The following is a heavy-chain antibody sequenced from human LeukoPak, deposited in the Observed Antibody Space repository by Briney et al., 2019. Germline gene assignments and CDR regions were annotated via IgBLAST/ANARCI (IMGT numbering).Heavy chain of an antibody. CDR1: GFTFSSYE. D-gene: IGHD5-12*01. CDR3: ARGVGYSGYVGPRQFDY. CDR2: ISSSGSTI. Sequence: GGSLRLSCAASGFTFSSYEMNWVRQAPGKGLEWVSYISSSGSTIYYADSVKGRFTISRGNAKNSLYLQMNSLRAEDTAVYYCARGVGYSGYVGPRQFDYWGQGTLVTVSS. V-gene: IGHV3-48*03. J-gene: IGHJ4*02.